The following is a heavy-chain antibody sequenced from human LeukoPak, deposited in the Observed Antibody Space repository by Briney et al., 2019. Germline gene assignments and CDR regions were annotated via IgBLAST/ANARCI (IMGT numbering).Heavy chain of an antibody. J-gene: IGHJ4*02. CDR2: IKSKTDGSTK. V-gene: IGHV3-15*01. D-gene: IGHD3-22*01. Sequence: GGSLRLSCGASGFIYSSAWVSWVRQAPGKGREWVGRIKSKTDGSTKDYAEPVKGRFGISRDDSKNMLYLQMNSLKTEDTAVYYCAIDDSYDRSGTREADYFDYWGQGTLVTVSS. CDR3: AIDDSYDRSGTREADYFDY. CDR1: GFIYSSAW.